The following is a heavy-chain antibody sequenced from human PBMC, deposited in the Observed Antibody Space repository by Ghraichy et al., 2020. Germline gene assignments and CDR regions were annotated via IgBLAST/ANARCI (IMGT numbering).Heavy chain of an antibody. D-gene: IGHD6-19*01. V-gene: IGHV4-59*08. Sequence: SETLSLTCTVSGGSISSYYWSWIRQPPGKGLEWIGYIYYSGRTNYNPSLKSRVTISVDTSKNQFSLKLSSVTAADTAVYYCARRTGAYSSGWLFDYWGQGTLVTVSS. CDR3: ARRTGAYSSGWLFDY. CDR2: IYYSGRT. J-gene: IGHJ4*02. CDR1: GGSISSYY.